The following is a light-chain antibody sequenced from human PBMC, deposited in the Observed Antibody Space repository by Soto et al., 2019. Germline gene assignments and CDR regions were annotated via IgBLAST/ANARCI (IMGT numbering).Light chain of an antibody. CDR1: SSDVGCFNY. CDR2: DVT. V-gene: IGLV2-14*03. J-gene: IGLJ1*01. CDR3: VSYTASSTHV. Sequence: QSALTQPASVSGSPGQSIAISCTGTSSDVGCFNYVSWYQQHPGKAPKFMIYDVTSRPSGVSDRFSGSKSGNTASLTISGLQAEDEADYYCVSYTASSTHVFGTGTKLTVL.